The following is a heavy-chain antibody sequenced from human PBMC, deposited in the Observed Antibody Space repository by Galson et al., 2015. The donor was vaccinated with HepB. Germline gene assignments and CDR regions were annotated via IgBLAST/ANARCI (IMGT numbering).Heavy chain of an antibody. Sequence: SLRLSCAVSGFTFSYYAMSWVRQAPGKGLEWVSAITPSGDNTYSADSMKGRFTNSRDNSQNTLFLQMNSLRADDTAIYFCAKVFPEKTDGWYRQALYYFDSWGQGTRVTVSS. CDR1: GFTFSYYA. J-gene: IGHJ4*02. CDR3: AKVFPEKTDGWYRQALYYFDS. CDR2: ITPSGDNT. D-gene: IGHD6-19*01. V-gene: IGHV3-23*01.